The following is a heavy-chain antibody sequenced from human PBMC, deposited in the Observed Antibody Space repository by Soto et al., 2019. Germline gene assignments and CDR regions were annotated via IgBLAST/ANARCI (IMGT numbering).Heavy chain of an antibody. Sequence: PGGSLRLSCAASGFTFSSYAMSWVRQAPGKGLEWVSAISGSGGSTYYADSVKGRFTISRDNSKNTLYLQMNSLRAKDTAVYYCAKDLIYDSSGYYSAGAFYFDYWGQGTLVTVSS. V-gene: IGHV3-23*01. CDR1: GFTFSSYA. CDR3: AKDLIYDSSGYYSAGAFYFDY. D-gene: IGHD3-22*01. J-gene: IGHJ4*02. CDR2: ISGSGGST.